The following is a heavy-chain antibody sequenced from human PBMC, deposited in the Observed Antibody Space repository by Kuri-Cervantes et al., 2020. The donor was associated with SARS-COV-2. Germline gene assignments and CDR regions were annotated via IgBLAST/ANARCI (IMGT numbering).Heavy chain of an antibody. Sequence: GGSLRLSCAASGFTFSSYSMNWVRQAPGKGLEWVSYISSSSSSYIYYADSVKGRFTISRDNAKNSLYLQMNSLRAEDTAVYYCARDHSRSILTGPDFDYWGQGTLVTVSS. D-gene: IGHD3-9*01. CDR2: ISSSSSSYI. CDR3: ARDHSRSILTGPDFDY. V-gene: IGHV3-21*05. CDR1: GFTFSSYS. J-gene: IGHJ4*02.